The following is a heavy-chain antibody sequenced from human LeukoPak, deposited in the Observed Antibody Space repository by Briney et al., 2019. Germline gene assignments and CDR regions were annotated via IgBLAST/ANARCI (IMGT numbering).Heavy chain of an antibody. CDR1: GFTSSSYA. J-gene: IGHJ4*02. Sequence: GGSLRLSCAASGFTSSSYAMHWVRQAPGKGLEWVAVISYDGSKKYYADSVKGRFTISRDNSKKTLYPQMNSLRAEDTAVYYCAREGEALDYWGQGTLVTVSS. CDR3: AREGEALDY. CDR2: ISYDGSKK. V-gene: IGHV3-30-3*01.